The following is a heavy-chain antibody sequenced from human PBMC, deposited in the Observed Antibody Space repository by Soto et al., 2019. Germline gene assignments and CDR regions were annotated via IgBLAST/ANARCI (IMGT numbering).Heavy chain of an antibody. Sequence: EVQLVESGGGLVKPGGSLRLGCQVSGFTVGSACMNWVRQAPGKGLVWVGRIKSKVDGGTTDYAAPVKGRFTTSIDDAINDLYLKMECLKTEYTAVYYCTSSPKSALSEEMARSWCQGTLVTVSS. CDR1: GFTVGSAC. J-gene: IGHJ5*02. V-gene: IGHV3-15*07. D-gene: IGHD2-8*01. CDR3: TSSPKSALSEEMARS. CDR2: IKSKVDGGTT.